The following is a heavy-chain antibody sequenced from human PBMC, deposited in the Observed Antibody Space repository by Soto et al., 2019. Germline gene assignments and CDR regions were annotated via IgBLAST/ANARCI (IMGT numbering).Heavy chain of an antibody. Sequence: EVQLLESGGAFVQPGESLRLSCAASGFTFSLSAMSWVRQAPGRGLEWASSISGGGGSTEYAESVKGRFTISRDNSKDTVHLQMNSLRAEDTAIYYCAKGPEYDILTGCDHWGQGALVSVSS. V-gene: IGHV3-23*01. CDR2: ISGGGGST. D-gene: IGHD3-9*01. J-gene: IGHJ1*01. CDR1: GFTFSLSA. CDR3: AKGPEYDILTGCDH.